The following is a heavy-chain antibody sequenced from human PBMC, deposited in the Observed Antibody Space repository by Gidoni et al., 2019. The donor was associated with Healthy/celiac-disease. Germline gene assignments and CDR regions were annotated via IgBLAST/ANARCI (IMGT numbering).Heavy chain of an antibody. J-gene: IGHJ6*02. D-gene: IGHD3-22*01. CDR2: ISWNSGSI. CDR1: GFTFYDYA. CDR3: AKDSGYYDRHGVRGVYYYYGMDV. V-gene: IGHV3-9*01. Sequence: EVQLVEYGGGLVQSGRSLRLPCTASGFTFYDYAMHWVRQAPGKGLEWFSGISWNSGSIGYADSVKGRFTISRDNAKNSLYLQMNSLRAEDTALYYCAKDSGYYDRHGVRGVYYYYGMDVWGQGTTVTVSS.